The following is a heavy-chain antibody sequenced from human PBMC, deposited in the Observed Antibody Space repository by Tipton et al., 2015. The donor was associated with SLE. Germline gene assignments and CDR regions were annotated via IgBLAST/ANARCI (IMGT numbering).Heavy chain of an antibody. CDR2: VYYSGST. CDR3: ARAGEVVPAALPFDP. V-gene: IGHV4-59*01. CDR1: GGSISGFY. Sequence: TLSLTCTVSGGSISGFYWSWIRQSPKKGLEWIGYVYYSGSTNYIPSLKNRVTISVDMSKNQFSLRLYSVTAADTAVYYCARAGEVVPAALPFDPWGQGTLVTVSS. J-gene: IGHJ5*02. D-gene: IGHD2-2*01.